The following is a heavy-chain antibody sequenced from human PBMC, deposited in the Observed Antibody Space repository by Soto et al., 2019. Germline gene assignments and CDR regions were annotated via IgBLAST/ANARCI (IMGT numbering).Heavy chain of an antibody. Sequence: GASVKVSCKASGYTFTSYGVSWVRQAPGQGLEWMGWISAYNGNTNYAQNLQGRVTLTTDTSTSTAYMELRSLRSDDAAVYYCARAWYCSGGTCYSDSWGQGTLVTVSS. CDR2: ISAYNGNT. J-gene: IGHJ4*02. CDR3: ARAWYCSGGTCYSDS. CDR1: GYTFTSYG. V-gene: IGHV1-18*01. D-gene: IGHD2-15*01.